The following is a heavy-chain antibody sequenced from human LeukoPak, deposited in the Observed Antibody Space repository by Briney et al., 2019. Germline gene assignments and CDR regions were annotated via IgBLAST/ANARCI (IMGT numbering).Heavy chain of an antibody. Sequence: SQTLSLTCAVYGGSFSGYYWSWIRQPPGKGLEWIGEINHSGSTNYNPSLKSRVTISVDTSKNQFSLKLSSVTAADTAVYYCARDDYDSSGYRYHRALDYWGQGTLVTVSS. V-gene: IGHV4-34*01. CDR1: GGSFSGYY. D-gene: IGHD3-22*01. CDR3: ARDDYDSSGYRYHRALDY. J-gene: IGHJ4*02. CDR2: INHSGST.